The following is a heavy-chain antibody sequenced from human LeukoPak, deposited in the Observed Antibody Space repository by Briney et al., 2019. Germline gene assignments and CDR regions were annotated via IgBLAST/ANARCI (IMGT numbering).Heavy chain of an antibody. CDR1: GGSISSYY. Sequence: SETLSLTCTVSGGSISSYYWSWIRQPPGKGLEWIGYIYYSGSTNYNPSLKSRVTISVDTSKNQFSLKLSSVTAADTAVYYCVRLDRSSGWGFDPWGQGTLVTVSS. D-gene: IGHD6-19*01. J-gene: IGHJ5*02. V-gene: IGHV4-59*08. CDR2: IYYSGST. CDR3: VRLDRSSGWGFDP.